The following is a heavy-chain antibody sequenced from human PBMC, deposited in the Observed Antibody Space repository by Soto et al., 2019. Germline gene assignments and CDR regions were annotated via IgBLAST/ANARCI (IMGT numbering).Heavy chain of an antibody. J-gene: IGHJ4*02. D-gene: IGHD5-12*01. CDR3: AKEAGRDGYNVDY. CDR2: ISSSGGST. CDR1: GFTFSNYA. Sequence: EVQLLESGGGLVQPGGSLRLSCAASGFTFSNYAMSWVRQAPGRGLEWVSSISSSGGSTYYADSVKGRFTISRDNSKNTLYLQMNSLRAEDTAVYYCAKEAGRDGYNVDYWGQGTLVTVSS. V-gene: IGHV3-23*01.